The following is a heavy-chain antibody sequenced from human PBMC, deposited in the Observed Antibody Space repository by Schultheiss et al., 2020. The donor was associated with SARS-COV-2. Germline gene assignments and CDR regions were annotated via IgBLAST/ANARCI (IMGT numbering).Heavy chain of an antibody. Sequence: SETLSLTCTVSGDSISSDGDYWTWIRQHPGKGLEWIGYIYYSGSTYYNPSLKSRVTISVDTSKNQFSLKLSSVTAADTAVYYCARLSSSSWYDPAHGMDVWGQGTTVTVSS. D-gene: IGHD6-13*01. CDR1: GDSISSDGDY. V-gene: IGHV4-31*03. CDR3: ARLSSSSWYDPAHGMDV. CDR2: IYYSGST. J-gene: IGHJ6*02.